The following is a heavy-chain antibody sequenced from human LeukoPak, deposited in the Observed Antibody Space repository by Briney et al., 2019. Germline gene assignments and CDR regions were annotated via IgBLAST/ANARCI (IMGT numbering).Heavy chain of an antibody. CDR2: ISGSGGST. CDR3: AKLWTTRTYYFDY. V-gene: IGHV3-23*01. Sequence: GGSLRLSCAASGFSFSSYAMSWVRQAPGKGLEWVSAISGSGGSTYYAGSVKGRFTISRDNSKNTLYLEMNSLRAEDTAVYYCAKLWTTRTYYFDYWGQGTLVTVSS. CDR1: GFSFSSYA. D-gene: IGHD3-16*01. J-gene: IGHJ4*02.